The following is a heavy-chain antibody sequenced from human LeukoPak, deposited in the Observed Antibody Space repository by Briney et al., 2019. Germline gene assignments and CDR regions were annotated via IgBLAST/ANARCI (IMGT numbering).Heavy chain of an antibody. CDR1: GFTFSSYA. Sequence: GGSLRLSCAASGFTFSSYAMHWVRQAPGKGLEWVAVISYDGSNKYYADSVKGRFTISRDNSKNTLYLQMNSLRAEDTAVYYCARDSRDGSGSLDYWGQGTLVTVSS. D-gene: IGHD3-10*01. V-gene: IGHV3-30*04. J-gene: IGHJ4*02. CDR2: ISYDGSNK. CDR3: ARDSRDGSGSLDY.